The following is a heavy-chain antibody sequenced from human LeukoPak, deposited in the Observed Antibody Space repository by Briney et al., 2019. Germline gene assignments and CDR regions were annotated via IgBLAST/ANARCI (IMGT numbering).Heavy chain of an antibody. D-gene: IGHD2-21*02. CDR1: GFTFSSYA. CDR2: ISGSGGST. CDR3: AKSKAYCGGDCYSTEVFGY. J-gene: IGHJ4*02. Sequence: GGSLRLSCAASGFTFSSYAMSWVRQAPGKGLEWVSAISGSGGSTYYADSVKGRFTISRDNSKNTLYLQMNSLRAEDMAVYYCAKSKAYCGGDCYSTEVFGYWGQGTLVTVSS. V-gene: IGHV3-23*01.